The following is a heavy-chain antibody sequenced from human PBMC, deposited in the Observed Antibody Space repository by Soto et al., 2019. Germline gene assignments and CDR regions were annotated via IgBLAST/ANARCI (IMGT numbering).Heavy chain of an antibody. Sequence: ASVKVSCKASGYTFTSYGISWARQAPGQGLEWVGWISANNGNAHYARKLQGRVTLTTDTSTTTAYMELRSLRSDDTATYYCARKPMGTPVDDWGQGTLVTVSS. CDR3: ARKPMGTPVDD. CDR1: GYTFTSYG. V-gene: IGHV1-18*01. D-gene: IGHD5-18*01. CDR2: ISANNGNA. J-gene: IGHJ4*02.